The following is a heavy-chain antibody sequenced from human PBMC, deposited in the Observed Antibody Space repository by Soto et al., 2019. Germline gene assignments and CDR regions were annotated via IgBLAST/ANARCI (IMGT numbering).Heavy chain of an antibody. V-gene: IGHV1-2*02. J-gene: IGHJ4*02. CDR3: ARDYYDSSGYYYVFDY. CDR2: INPNSGGT. D-gene: IGHD3-22*01. Sequence: ASVKVSCKASGYTFTGYYMHWVRQAPGQGLEWMGWINPNSGGTNYAQKFQGRVTMTRDTSISTAYMELSRLRSDDTAVYYCARDYYDSSGYYYVFDYWGQGTLVTVSS. CDR1: GYTFTGYY.